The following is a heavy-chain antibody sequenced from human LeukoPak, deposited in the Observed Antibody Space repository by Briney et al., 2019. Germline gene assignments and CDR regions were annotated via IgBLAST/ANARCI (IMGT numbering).Heavy chain of an antibody. CDR2: FDPEDGET. D-gene: IGHD3-16*02. CDR1: GYTLTELS. Sequence: GALVKVSCKVSGYTLTELSMHWVRQAPGKGLEWMGGFDPEDGETIYAQKFQGRVTMTEDTSTDTAYMELSSLRSEDTAVYYCATGGFDDYVWGSYRLFDYWGQGTLVTVSS. CDR3: ATGGFDDYVWGSYRLFDY. J-gene: IGHJ4*02. V-gene: IGHV1-24*01.